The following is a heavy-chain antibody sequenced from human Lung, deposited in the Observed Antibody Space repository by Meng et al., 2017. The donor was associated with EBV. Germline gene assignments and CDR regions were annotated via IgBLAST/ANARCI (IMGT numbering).Heavy chain of an antibody. CDR3: ASESGRGFTPDY. V-gene: IGHV1-69*01. CDR1: GGNLRRDA. CDR2: LIPMSDAP. D-gene: IGHD3-10*01. J-gene: IGHJ4*02. Sequence: QGECVTSGAGVKKPGSSGRGACMLSGGNLRRDAISWVGQAPGQGLEWMGGLIPMSDAPHYAQKFQGRVTITADESTSTHYMDLSGLRSEDTAVYYCASESGRGFTPDYWGQGTLVTVSS.